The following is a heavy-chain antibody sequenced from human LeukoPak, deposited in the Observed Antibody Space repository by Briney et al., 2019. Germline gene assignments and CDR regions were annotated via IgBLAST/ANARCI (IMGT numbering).Heavy chain of an antibody. CDR1: GSFINGYY. Sequence: PSETLSLTCTVSGSFINGYYWSWIRQPPEKGLEWIGNIYYRGSTNYNPSLKSRVTMSVDTSRNQFSLKLTPMTAADTAVYYCARADYDTSAYYYTFDYWGQGTLVTVSS. V-gene: IGHV4-59*01. CDR2: IYYRGST. J-gene: IGHJ4*02. D-gene: IGHD3-22*01. CDR3: ARADYDTSAYYYTFDY.